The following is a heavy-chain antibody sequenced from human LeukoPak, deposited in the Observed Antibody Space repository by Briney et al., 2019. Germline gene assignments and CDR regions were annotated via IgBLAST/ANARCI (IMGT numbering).Heavy chain of an antibody. CDR3: ARPNCSGGSCYSDWYFDY. V-gene: IGHV4-59*01. J-gene: IGHJ4*02. CDR1: GGSISSYY. D-gene: IGHD2-15*01. Sequence: SETLSLTCTVSGGSISSYYWSWIRQPPGKGLEWIGYIYYSGSTNYNPSLKSRVTISADTSKNQFSLKLSSVTAADTAVYYCARPNCSGGSCYSDWYFDYWGQGTLVTVSS. CDR2: IYYSGST.